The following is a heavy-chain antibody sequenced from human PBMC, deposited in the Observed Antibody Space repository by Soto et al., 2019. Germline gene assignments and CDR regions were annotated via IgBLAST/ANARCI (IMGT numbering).Heavy chain of an antibody. J-gene: IGHJ4*02. Sequence: QVQLVQSGAEVKKPGASVKVSCGASGYTFTSYGISWVRQAPGQGLEWMGWISAYNDKTTYAQKFQGRLTMTTDTSSNTAYMEVRSLRYDDTAVYYCARFTGISKWTFDSWGQGTLVTISS. D-gene: IGHD1-26*01. CDR3: ARFTGISKWTFDS. CDR2: ISAYNDKT. V-gene: IGHV1-18*01. CDR1: GYTFTSYG.